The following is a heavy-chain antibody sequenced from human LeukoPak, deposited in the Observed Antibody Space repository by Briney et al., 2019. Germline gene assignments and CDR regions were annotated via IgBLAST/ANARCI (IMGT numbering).Heavy chain of an antibody. Sequence: ASVKVSFKASGYTFTSYAMNWVRQAPGQGLEWMGWINPNTGNPNYAQGLTGRVVFSLDTSVRKEYLQITTLKADDTPVYYCARGPTYYYDSSGYYYTPFDYWGQGTLVTVSS. D-gene: IGHD3-22*01. V-gene: IGHV7-4-1*02. CDR3: ARGPTYYYDSSGYYYTPFDY. CDR2: INPNTGNP. CDR1: GYTFTSYA. J-gene: IGHJ4*02.